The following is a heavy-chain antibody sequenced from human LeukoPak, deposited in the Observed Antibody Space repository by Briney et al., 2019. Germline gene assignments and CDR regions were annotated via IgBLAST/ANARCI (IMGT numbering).Heavy chain of an antibody. CDR1: GYTFTSYD. CDR2: MNPNSGNT. Sequence: ASVKVSCKASGYTFTSYDINWVRQATGQGLGWMGWMNPNSGNTGYAQKFQGRVTMTRNTSISTAYMELSSLRSEDTAVYYCARDVWGSGWYYYYGMDVWGQGTTVTVSS. CDR3: ARDVWGSGWYYYYGMDV. V-gene: IGHV1-8*01. J-gene: IGHJ6*01. D-gene: IGHD3-16*01.